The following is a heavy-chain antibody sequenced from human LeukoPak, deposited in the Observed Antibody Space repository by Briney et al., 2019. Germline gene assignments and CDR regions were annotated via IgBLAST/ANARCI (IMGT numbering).Heavy chain of an antibody. V-gene: IGHV3-7*01. CDR2: IKEDGSEK. CDR3: ATYSSDFGRLDP. J-gene: IGHJ5*02. CDR1: GFTFSTYW. D-gene: IGHD3-22*01. Sequence: PGGSLRLSCVASGFTFSTYWMSWVRQAPGKGLGGVANIKEDGSEKNYVDSVKGRFTISRDNAKNTLYLQMNSLRADDTAVYYCATYSSDFGRLDPWGQGTQVTVSS.